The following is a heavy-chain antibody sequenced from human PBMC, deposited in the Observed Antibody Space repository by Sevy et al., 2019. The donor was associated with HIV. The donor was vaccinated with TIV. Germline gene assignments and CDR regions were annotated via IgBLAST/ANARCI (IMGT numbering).Heavy chain of an antibody. CDR3: ARDFPGIAVADYFYYYYGMDV. CDR1: GGSISSYY. J-gene: IGHJ6*02. CDR2: IYTSGST. V-gene: IGHV4-4*07. Sequence: SETLSLTCTVSGGSISSYYWSWIRQPAGKGLEWIGRIYTSGSTNYNPSLKGRVTMSVDTSKNQFSLKLSSVTAADTALYYCARDFPGIAVADYFYYYYGMDVWGQGTTVTVSS. D-gene: IGHD6-19*01.